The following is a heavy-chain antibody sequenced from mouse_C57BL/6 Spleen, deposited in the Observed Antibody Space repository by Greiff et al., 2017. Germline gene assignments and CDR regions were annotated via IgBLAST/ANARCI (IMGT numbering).Heavy chain of an antibody. D-gene: IGHD1-1*01. CDR3: ARFGYYGDWFAY. J-gene: IGHJ3*01. Sequence: QVQLQQPGAELVKPGASVKLSCKASGYTFTSYWMHWVKQRPGRGLEWIGRLEPNSGGTKYNEKFKSKATLTVDKPSSTAYMQLSSLTSEDSAVYYCARFGYYGDWFAYWGEGTLVTVSA. CDR1: GYTFTSYW. V-gene: IGHV1-72*01. CDR2: LEPNSGGT.